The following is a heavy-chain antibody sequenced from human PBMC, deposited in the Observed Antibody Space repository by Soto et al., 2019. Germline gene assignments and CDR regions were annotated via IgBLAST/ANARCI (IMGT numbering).Heavy chain of an antibody. Sequence: SETLSLTCTVSGGSISSYYWSWIRQPPGKGLEWIGYIYYSGSTNYNPSLKSRVTISVDTSKNQFSLKLSSVTAADTAVYYCARKYDFWSGCMDVWGQGTKVTVYS. V-gene: IGHV4-59*01. D-gene: IGHD3-3*01. J-gene: IGHJ6*02. CDR2: IYYSGST. CDR3: ARKYDFWSGCMDV. CDR1: GGSISSYY.